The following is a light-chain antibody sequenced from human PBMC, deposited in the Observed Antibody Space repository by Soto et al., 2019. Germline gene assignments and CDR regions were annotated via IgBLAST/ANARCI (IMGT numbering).Light chain of an antibody. J-gene: IGLJ1*01. CDR1: NSDVGGYDY. CDR3: SSYTTNKFYV. CDR2: DVI. V-gene: IGLV2-14*03. Sequence: QSVLTQPASVSGSPGQSIAISCTGTNSDVGGYDYVSWYQQHPGKAPKLVISDVINRTSGVSNRFSGSKSGNTASLTISGLQAEDEADYYCSSYTTNKFYVFGTGTKVTVL.